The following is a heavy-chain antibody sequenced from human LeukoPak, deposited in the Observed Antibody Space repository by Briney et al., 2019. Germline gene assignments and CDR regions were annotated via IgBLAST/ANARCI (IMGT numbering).Heavy chain of an antibody. V-gene: IGHV4-4*07. CDR2: IYPSGST. CDR1: GGSISSYY. J-gene: IGHJ4*02. D-gene: IGHD6-13*01. Sequence: PSETLSLTCTVSGGSISSYYWSWIRQPAGKGLEWIGRIYPSGSTNYNPSLKNRVTMSVDTSKNQFSLKLSSVTAADTAVYYCAGDSGTRRFDYWGQGTLVTVSS. CDR3: AGDSGTRRFDY.